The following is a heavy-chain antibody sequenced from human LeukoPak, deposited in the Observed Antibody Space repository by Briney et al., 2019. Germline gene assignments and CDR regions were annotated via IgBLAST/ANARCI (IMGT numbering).Heavy chain of an antibody. CDR1: GFTFRTFA. Sequence: PGSSLRLSCEASGFTFRTFAMHWVHQAPGNGPEWVAVICDENNKFHADSVPGRFTISRDNSKNTLYPQMHSPRPEDTAVYYCARDRFAAAPDYFVYWGQGTLVTVSS. CDR3: ARDRFAAAPDYFVY. V-gene: IGHV3-30*04. D-gene: IGHD6-6*01. CDR2: ICDENNK. J-gene: IGHJ4*02.